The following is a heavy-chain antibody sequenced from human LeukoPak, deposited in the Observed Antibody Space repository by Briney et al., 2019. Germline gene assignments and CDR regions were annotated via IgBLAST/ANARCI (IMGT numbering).Heavy chain of an antibody. D-gene: IGHD3-9*01. J-gene: IGHJ4*02. CDR1: GGSFSGYY. V-gene: IGHV4-34*01. Sequence: SETLSLTCAVYGGSFSGYYWSWIRQPPGKGLEWIGEINHSGSTNYNPSLKSRVTISVDTSKNQISLKLSSVTAADTAVYYCARAFYDILTGYYLGYFDYWGQGTLVTVSS. CDR2: INHSGST. CDR3: ARAFYDILTGYYLGYFDY.